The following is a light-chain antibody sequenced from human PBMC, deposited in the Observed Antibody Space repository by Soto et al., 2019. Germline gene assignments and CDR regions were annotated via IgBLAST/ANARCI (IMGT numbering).Light chain of an antibody. Sequence: EIVMTQSPATLSVSPGERATLSCRASQSVSSNIAWYQQKPGQAPRLLIYGASSTRATGIPARFSGSGSGTEFTLTISSLQSEDFAVYYCQQYSNWPFTFGGGTKVEIK. J-gene: IGKJ4*01. CDR2: GASS. CDR1: QSVSSN. CDR3: QQYSNWPFT. V-gene: IGKV3-15*01.